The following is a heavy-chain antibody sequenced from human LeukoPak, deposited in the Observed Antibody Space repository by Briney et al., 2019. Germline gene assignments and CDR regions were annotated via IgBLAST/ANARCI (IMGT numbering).Heavy chain of an antibody. CDR2: INPKSGGT. CDR1: GYTFTVYY. D-gene: IGHD3-16*01. V-gene: IGHV1-2*02. J-gene: IGHJ4*02. Sequence: ASVTVSFKTSGYTFTVYYMHWVRQAPGQGLEGMGWINPKSGGTNFAQKFLGRVTLTRDTSISTAYMELSSLRSDDTAVYYCARDGGGVSLIPFDYWGQGTLVTVSS. CDR3: ARDGGGVSLIPFDY.